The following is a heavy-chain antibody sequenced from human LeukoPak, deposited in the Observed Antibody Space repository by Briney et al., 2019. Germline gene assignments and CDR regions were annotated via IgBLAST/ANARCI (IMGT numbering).Heavy chain of an antibody. D-gene: IGHD1-26*01. CDR1: GGSFSGYY. V-gene: IGHV4-34*01. J-gene: IGHJ4*02. Sequence: SETLSLTCAVYGGSFSGYYWSWIRQPPGKGLEWIGEINHSGSTNYNPSLKSRVTISVDTSKNQFSLKLSSVTAADTAVYYCARGIKSGSYLNFDYWGQGTLVTVSS. CDR3: ARGIKSGSYLNFDY. CDR2: INHSGST.